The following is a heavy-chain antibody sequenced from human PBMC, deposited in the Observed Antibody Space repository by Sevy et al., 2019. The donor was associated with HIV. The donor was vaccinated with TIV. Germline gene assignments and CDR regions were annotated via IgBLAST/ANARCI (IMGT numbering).Heavy chain of an antibody. CDR3: ASAGITAGFDY. CDR2: VYPADSDT. CDR1: GYSFNNYW. D-gene: IGHD6-13*01. J-gene: IGHJ4*02. Sequence: GESLKISCKGSGYSFNNYWIGWVHQLPGKGLEWMGVVYPADSDTRYSPSFQGQVTISVDKSISTAYLQWSSLKASDTAIYYCASAGITAGFDYWGQGTLVTVSS. V-gene: IGHV5-51*07.